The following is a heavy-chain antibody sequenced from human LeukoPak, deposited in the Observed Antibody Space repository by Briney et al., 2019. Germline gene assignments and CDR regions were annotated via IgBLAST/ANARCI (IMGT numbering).Heavy chain of an antibody. Sequence: GGSLRLSCAASGFTFSNYWMHWVRHAPGKGLVWVSRINSDGINTSYADSVKGRFTISRDNAKNTLNLQMDSLRAEDTAVYYCARDLGQYYDTSDNWFDPWGQGTLVTVSS. CDR2: INSDGINT. V-gene: IGHV3-74*01. CDR3: ARDLGQYYDTSDNWFDP. CDR1: GFTFSNYW. J-gene: IGHJ5*02. D-gene: IGHD3-22*01.